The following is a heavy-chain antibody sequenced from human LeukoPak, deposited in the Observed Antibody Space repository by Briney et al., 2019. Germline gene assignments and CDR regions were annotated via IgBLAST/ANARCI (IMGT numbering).Heavy chain of an antibody. V-gene: IGHV4-4*07. J-gene: IGHJ4*02. Sequence: PSETLSLTCTVSGVSLSSYYWSWIRQPAGKGLEWIGRIHSSGSTNYNPSLTSRVTMSVDTSNNQFSLNLTSVTAADTAIYYCASVCSSSRCYDYWGQGILVTVSS. CDR1: GVSLSSYY. D-gene: IGHD2-2*01. CDR2: IHSSGST. CDR3: ASVCSSSRCYDY.